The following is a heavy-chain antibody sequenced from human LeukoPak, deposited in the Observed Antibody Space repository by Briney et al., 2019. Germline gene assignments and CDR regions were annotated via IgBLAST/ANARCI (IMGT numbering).Heavy chain of an antibody. CDR3: ARGLEWLTRRHNWFDP. D-gene: IGHD3-3*01. V-gene: IGHV1-69*06. J-gene: IGHJ5*02. Sequence: SVKVSCKASAYTFTGYYMHWGRQAPGQGLEWMGRIIPIFGTANYAQKFQGRVTITAGKATNTAYLELRSLRSDDTAVYYCARGLEWLTRRHNWFDPWGQGTLVTVSS. CDR2: IIPIFGTA. CDR1: AYTFTGYY.